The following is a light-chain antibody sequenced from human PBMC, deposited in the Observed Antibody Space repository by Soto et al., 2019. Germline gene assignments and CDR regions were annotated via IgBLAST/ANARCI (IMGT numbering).Light chain of an antibody. V-gene: IGLV2-11*01. CDR3: CSSAGRYIFV. J-gene: IGLJ1*01. CDR2: DVT. Sequence: QSARGQPRSVSGSPGSSFSISCTGTSRDVGGYTSVSWYQQYPGQAPKLMIFDVTKRPSGVPDRFSGSKSGNTASLTISGLQAEDEADYYCCSSAGRYIFVFGSGTKVTVL. CDR1: SRDVGGYTS.